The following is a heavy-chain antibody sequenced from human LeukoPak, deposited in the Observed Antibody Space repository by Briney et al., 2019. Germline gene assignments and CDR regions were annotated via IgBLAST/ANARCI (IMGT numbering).Heavy chain of an antibody. CDR2: IYTSGST. CDR1: GVSISTHY. CDR3: ARDAGSMMTSLDY. J-gene: IGHJ4*02. D-gene: IGHD3-22*01. Sequence: SETLSLTCTVSGVSISTHYCNWVRQPAGKGLEWIGRIYTSGSTNYNPSLKSRVTMSVDTSKNQFSLKLSSVTAADTAVYYCARDAGSMMTSLDYWGQGTLVTVSS. V-gene: IGHV4-4*07.